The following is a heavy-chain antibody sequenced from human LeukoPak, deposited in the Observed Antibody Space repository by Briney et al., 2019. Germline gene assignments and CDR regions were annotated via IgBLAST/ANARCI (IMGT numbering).Heavy chain of an antibody. J-gene: IGHJ4*02. V-gene: IGHV3-23*01. CDR2: SSGSGAST. D-gene: IGHD6-13*01. CDR3: GVYSSSWHDY. CDR1: GFTFSRYA. Sequence: GGSLRLSCAASGFTFSRYAMSWVRQAPGKGLEWVSGSSGSGASTNQEEAVKGRFTISRDNSKNTLYLQMNSLRAEDTAVYYCGVYSSSWHDYWGQRTLVTVSS.